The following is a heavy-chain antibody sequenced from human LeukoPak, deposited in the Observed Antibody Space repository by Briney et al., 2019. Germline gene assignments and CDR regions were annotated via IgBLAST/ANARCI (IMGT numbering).Heavy chain of an antibody. CDR1: GFSLGNYW. CDR3: ARDPMVRGVNALDY. V-gene: IGHV3-33*08. CDR2: IWYDGSNK. J-gene: IGHJ4*02. D-gene: IGHD3-10*01. Sequence: PGGSLRLSCAASGFSLGNYWMTWVRQAPGKGLEWVAVIWYDGSNKYYADSVKGRFTISRDNSKNTLYLQMNSLRAEDTAVYYCARDPMVRGVNALDYWGQGTLVTVSS.